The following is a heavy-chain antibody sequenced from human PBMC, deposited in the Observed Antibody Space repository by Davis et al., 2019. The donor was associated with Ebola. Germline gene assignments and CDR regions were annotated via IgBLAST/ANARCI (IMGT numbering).Heavy chain of an antibody. CDR3: AKDHSGWPRGLRYFDL. V-gene: IGHV3-23*01. Sequence: PGGSLRLSCAASGFTFSSYAMSWVRQAPGKGLEWVSAISGSGGSTYYADSVKGRFTISRDNSKNTLYLQMNSLRAEDTAVYYCAKDHSGWPRGLRYFDLWGRGTLVTVSS. CDR2: ISGSGGST. CDR1: GFTFSSYA. J-gene: IGHJ2*01. D-gene: IGHD6-19*01.